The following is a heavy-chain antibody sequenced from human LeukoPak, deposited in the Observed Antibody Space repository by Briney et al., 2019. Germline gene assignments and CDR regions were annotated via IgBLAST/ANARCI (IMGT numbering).Heavy chain of an antibody. J-gene: IGHJ5*02. D-gene: IGHD4-11*01. Sequence: SETLSLTCTVFGGSVSSNYWSWIRQPPGKGLEWIGYIHYSGSTNYNPSLKSRVTISVDTSKNQFSLKLSSVTAADTAVYYCARYDYSTSRLPNNWFDPWGQGTLVTVSS. V-gene: IGHV4-59*08. CDR1: GGSVSSNY. CDR3: ARYDYSTSRLPNNWFDP. CDR2: IHYSGST.